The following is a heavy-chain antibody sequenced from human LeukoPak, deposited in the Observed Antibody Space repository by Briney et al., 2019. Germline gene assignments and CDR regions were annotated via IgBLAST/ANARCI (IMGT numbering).Heavy chain of an antibody. Sequence: PSETLSLTCMVSGDPISSYSNYKWTWIRQPPGKGLEWIGYIYYHGSTNYNPSLKSRVTFSVDTSKNQFSLKLTSVTAADTAVYYCVREYSGFDYWGQGTLVTVSS. V-gene: IGHV4-61*01. D-gene: IGHD6-13*01. J-gene: IGHJ4*02. CDR2: IYYHGST. CDR3: VREYSGFDY. CDR1: GDPISSYSNYK.